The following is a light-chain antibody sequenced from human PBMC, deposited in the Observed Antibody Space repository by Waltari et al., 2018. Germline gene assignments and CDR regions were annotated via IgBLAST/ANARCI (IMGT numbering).Light chain of an antibody. Sequence: DVQMTQSPSSLSASVGARVTITCRASQSVRYYLNWYQQKAGQAPKLLVRVASSLETGVPSRFRGSGSWTDFTLTISNLQPEDFATYLCQQTYNAPLTFGGGTKVEIK. V-gene: IGKV1-39*01. CDR3: QQTYNAPLT. CDR2: VAS. J-gene: IGKJ4*01. CDR1: QSVRYY.